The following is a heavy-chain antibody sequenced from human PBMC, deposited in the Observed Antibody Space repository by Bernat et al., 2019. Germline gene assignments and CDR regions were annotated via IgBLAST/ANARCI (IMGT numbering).Heavy chain of an antibody. V-gene: IGHV3-30*03. Sequence: QVQLVESGGGVVQPGRSLRLSCAASGFTFSSYGMHWVRQAPGKGLEWVAVISYDVSNKYYADSVKGRFTISRDNSKNTLYLQMNSLRAEDTAVYYCASSIAVAGTGYFDYWGQGTLVTVSS. J-gene: IGHJ4*02. CDR2: ISYDVSNK. CDR3: ASSIAVAGTGYFDY. CDR1: GFTFSSYG. D-gene: IGHD6-19*01.